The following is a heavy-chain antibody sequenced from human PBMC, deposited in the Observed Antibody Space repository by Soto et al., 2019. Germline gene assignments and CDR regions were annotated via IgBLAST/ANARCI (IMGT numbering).Heavy chain of an antibody. D-gene: IGHD6-19*01. J-gene: IGHJ6*02. Sequence: SETLSLTCAVYGGSFSGYYWSRIRQPPGKGLEWIGEINHSGSTNYNPSLKSRVTISVDTSKNQFSLKLSSVTAADTAVYYCARERVGYSSGWPLRTYYYYGMDVWGQGTTVTVSS. V-gene: IGHV4-34*01. CDR1: GGSFSGYY. CDR2: INHSGST. CDR3: ARERVGYSSGWPLRTYYYYGMDV.